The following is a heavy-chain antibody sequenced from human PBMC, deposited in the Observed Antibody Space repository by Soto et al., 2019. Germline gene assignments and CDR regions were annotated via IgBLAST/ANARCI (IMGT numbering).Heavy chain of an antibody. Sequence: GGSLRLSCAASGFTFSSYCMRWVRQAPDKGLEWVAIISYDGNSQYYADPVKGRFAVSRDSSKNTLSLQMNSLKPEDTAVYYCARSRGSDGFYYVDYWGQGTLVTVSS. D-gene: IGHD3-16*02. J-gene: IGHJ4*02. V-gene: IGHV3-30*09. CDR2: ISYDGNSQ. CDR1: GFTFSSYC. CDR3: ARSRGSDGFYYVDY.